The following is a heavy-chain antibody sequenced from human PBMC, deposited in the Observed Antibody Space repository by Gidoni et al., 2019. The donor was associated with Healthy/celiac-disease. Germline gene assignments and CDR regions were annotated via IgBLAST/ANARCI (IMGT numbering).Heavy chain of an antibody. Sequence: QVQLQQWGAGLLKPSETLSLTCAVYGGSFSRYYWSWIRQPPGKGLEWIGEINHSGSTNYNPAIKSRVTISVDTSKNQFSLKLSSVTAADTAVYYCARGQAPIVVGPAAELHWFDPWGQGTLVTVSS. CDR1: GGSFSRYY. V-gene: IGHV4-34*01. D-gene: IGHD2-2*01. J-gene: IGHJ5*02. CDR2: INHSGST. CDR3: ARGQAPIVVGPAAELHWFDP.